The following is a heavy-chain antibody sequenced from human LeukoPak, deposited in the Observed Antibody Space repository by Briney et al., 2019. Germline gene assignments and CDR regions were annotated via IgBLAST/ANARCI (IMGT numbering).Heavy chain of an antibody. Sequence: GGSLRLSCAASGFIFSDYYMSWIRQAPGKGLEWVSYISSSGSIIYYADSMKGRFTISRDNAKNSLYLQMNSLGAEDTAVYYCARDDLLHRNWFDPWGQGTLVTVSS. D-gene: IGHD3-22*01. CDR1: GFIFSDYY. J-gene: IGHJ5*02. CDR2: ISSSGSII. V-gene: IGHV3-11*01. CDR3: ARDDLLHRNWFDP.